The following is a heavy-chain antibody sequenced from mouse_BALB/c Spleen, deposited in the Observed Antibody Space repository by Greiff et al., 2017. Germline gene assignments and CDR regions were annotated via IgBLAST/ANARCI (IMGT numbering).Heavy chain of an antibody. CDR1: GFTFTDYY. CDR2: IRNKANGYTT. V-gene: IGHV7-3*02. CDR3: ARDPYRRSYAMDY. Sequence: EVQLVESGGGLVQPGGSLRLSCATSGFTFTDYYMSWVRQPPGKALEWLGFIRNKANGYTTEYSASVKGRFTISRDNSQSILYLQMNTLRAEDSATYYCARDPYRRSYAMDYWGQGTSVTVSA. D-gene: IGHD1-1*01. J-gene: IGHJ4*01.